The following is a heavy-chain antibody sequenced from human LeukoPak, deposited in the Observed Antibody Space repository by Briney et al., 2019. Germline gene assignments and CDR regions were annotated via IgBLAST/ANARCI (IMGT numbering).Heavy chain of an antibody. Sequence: PGGSLRLSCAASEFTFSTYCMHWVRQAPGKGLVWVSRIDSDGTNTDYADSMKGRFTISRDNSKNTLYLQMNSLRAEDTAVYYCARDRAAAGIGDAFDIWGQGTMVTVSS. J-gene: IGHJ3*02. D-gene: IGHD6-13*01. CDR2: IDSDGTNT. CDR1: EFTFSTYC. CDR3: ARDRAAAGIGDAFDI. V-gene: IGHV3-74*01.